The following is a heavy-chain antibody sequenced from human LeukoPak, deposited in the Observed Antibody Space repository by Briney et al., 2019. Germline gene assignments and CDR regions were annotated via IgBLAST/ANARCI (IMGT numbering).Heavy chain of an antibody. Sequence: GGSLRLSCAASGFTFSSYAMSWVRQAPGKGLEWVSAISGSGGSTYYADSVKGRFTISRDNSKNTLYLQMNSLRAEDTAVYYCAKDSEAVRGVDILDSFDYWGQGTLVTVSS. D-gene: IGHD3-10*01. V-gene: IGHV3-23*01. CDR1: GFTFSSYA. CDR3: AKDSEAVRGVDILDSFDY. CDR2: ISGSGGST. J-gene: IGHJ4*02.